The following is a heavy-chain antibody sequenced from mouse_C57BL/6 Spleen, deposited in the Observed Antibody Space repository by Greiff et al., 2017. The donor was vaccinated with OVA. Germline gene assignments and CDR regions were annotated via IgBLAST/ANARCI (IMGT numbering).Heavy chain of an antibody. V-gene: IGHV1-53*01. CDR3: ARGGDSSGYSLFDY. Sequence: QVQLQQPGTELVKPGASVKLSCKASGYTFTSYWMHWVKQRPGQGLEWIGNINPSNGGPNYNEKFKSKATLTVEKSSSQAYIQLSSLTSEDSSVYYCARGGDSSGYSLFDYWGQGTTLTVSS. CDR2: INPSNGGP. J-gene: IGHJ2*01. CDR1: GYTFTSYW. D-gene: IGHD3-2*02.